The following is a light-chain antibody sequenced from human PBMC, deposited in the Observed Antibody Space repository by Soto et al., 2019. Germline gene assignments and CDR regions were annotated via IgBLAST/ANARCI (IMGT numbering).Light chain of an antibody. CDR2: GNS. CDR1: SSNIGAGYD. V-gene: IGLV1-40*01. Sequence: QLVLTQPPSVAGAPGQRVTISCTGSSSNIGAGYDVHWYQQLPGTAPKLLIYGNSNRPSGVPDRFSGSKSGTSASLAITGLQAEDEADDSCQSYESSLSVVFGGGTKLTVL. CDR3: QSYESSLSVV. J-gene: IGLJ2*01.